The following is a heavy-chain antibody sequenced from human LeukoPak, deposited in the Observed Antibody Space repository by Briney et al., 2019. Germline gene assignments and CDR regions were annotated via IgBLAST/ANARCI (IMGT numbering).Heavy chain of an antibody. CDR3: AKNQGQWLVPVDY. D-gene: IGHD6-19*01. CDR2: ISSSGSSI. CDR1: GFTFSSYE. V-gene: IGHV3-48*03. Sequence: LGGSLRLSCAASGFTFSSYEMSWVRQAPGKGLEWVSYISSSGSSIYYADSVKGRFTISRDNAKNSLYLQMNNLRAEDTALYYCAKNQGQWLVPVDYWGQGTLVTVSS. J-gene: IGHJ4*02.